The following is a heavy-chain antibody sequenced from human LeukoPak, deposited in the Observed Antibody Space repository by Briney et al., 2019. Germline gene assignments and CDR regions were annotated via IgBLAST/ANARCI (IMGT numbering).Heavy chain of an antibody. CDR3: ARVASVDGYNYGY. Sequence: ASVKVSCKASGGTFSSYAISWVRQAPGQGLEWMGRIIPILGIANYAQKFQGRVTITADKSTSTAYMELSSLRPEDTAVYYCARVASVDGYNYGYWGQGTLVTVSS. CDR2: IIPILGIA. V-gene: IGHV1-69*04. J-gene: IGHJ4*02. CDR1: GGTFSSYA. D-gene: IGHD5-24*01.